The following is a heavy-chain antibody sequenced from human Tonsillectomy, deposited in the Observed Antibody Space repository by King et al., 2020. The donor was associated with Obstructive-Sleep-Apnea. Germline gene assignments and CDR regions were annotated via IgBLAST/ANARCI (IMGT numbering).Heavy chain of an antibody. J-gene: IGHJ4*02. CDR3: AKDKDSSGWYADY. CDR2: ISWNSGSI. D-gene: IGHD6-19*01. V-gene: IGHV3-9*01. CDR1: GFTFDDYA. Sequence: EVQLVESGGGLVQPGRSLRLSCVASGFTFDDYAMHWVRQAPGKGLEWFSGISWNSGSIGYVDSVKGRFTISRDNVKKSLYLQMNSLRVEDTALYYCAKDKDSSGWYADYWGQGTLVTVSS.